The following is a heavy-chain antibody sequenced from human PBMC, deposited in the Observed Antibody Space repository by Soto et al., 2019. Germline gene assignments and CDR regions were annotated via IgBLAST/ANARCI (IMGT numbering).Heavy chain of an antibody. D-gene: IGHD6-6*01. CDR3: ARERDSSSSRMDV. CDR1: GGSFSGYY. J-gene: IGHJ6*02. CDR2: INHSGST. V-gene: IGHV4-34*01. Sequence: SETLSLTCAVYGGSFSGYYWSWIRQPPGKGLEWIGEINHSGSTNYNPSLKSRVTISVDTSKNQFSLKLSSVTAADTAVYYCARERDSSSSRMDVWGQGTTVTVSS.